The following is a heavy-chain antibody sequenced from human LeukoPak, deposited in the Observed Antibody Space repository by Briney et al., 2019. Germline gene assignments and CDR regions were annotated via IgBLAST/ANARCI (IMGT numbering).Heavy chain of an antibody. D-gene: IGHD3-10*01. CDR3: ARTYGSGSYHRWFDP. J-gene: IGHJ5*02. Sequence: SETLSLTCTVSGGSISSSSYYWGWIRQPPGKGLEWIGSIYYSGSTYYNPSLKSRVTISVDTSKNQFSLKLSSVTAADTAVYYCARTYGSGSYHRWFDPWGQGTLVTVSS. CDR2: IYYSGST. V-gene: IGHV4-39*01. CDR1: GGSISSSSYY.